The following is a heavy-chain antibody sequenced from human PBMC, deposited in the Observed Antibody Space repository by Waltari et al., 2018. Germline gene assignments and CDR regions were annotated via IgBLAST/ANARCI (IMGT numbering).Heavy chain of an antibody. J-gene: IGHJ4*02. CDR2: INSDGSST. CDR3: ARDGPYYYDSSGYYYNY. V-gene: IGHV3-74*01. D-gene: IGHD3-22*01. CDR1: GFTFSSYW. Sequence: EVQLVESGGGLVQPGGSLRLSCAASGFTFSSYWMHWVRQAPGKGLVWFSRINSDGSSTIYADSVKGRFTISRDNAKNTLYLQMNSLRAEDTAVYYCARDGPYYYDSSGYYYNYWGQGTLVTVSS.